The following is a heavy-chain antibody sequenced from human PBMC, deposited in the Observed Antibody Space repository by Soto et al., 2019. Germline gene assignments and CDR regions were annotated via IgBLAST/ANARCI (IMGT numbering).Heavy chain of an antibody. V-gene: IGHV1-2*02. CDR1: GYPVTAYY. J-gene: IGHJ3*02. D-gene: IGHD3-3*01. Sequence: QLHLVQSGAVVKKPGASVTVSCSASGYPVTAYYMHWVRQAPGRGLEWMGGINPATGAAKYTQTFQGRGTMARGPSTITIFMDLSGLTSEDTAVFFCARGGGVGVAGSAAFDMWGQGTLVTVSS. CDR3: ARGGGVGVAGSAAFDM. CDR2: INPATGAA.